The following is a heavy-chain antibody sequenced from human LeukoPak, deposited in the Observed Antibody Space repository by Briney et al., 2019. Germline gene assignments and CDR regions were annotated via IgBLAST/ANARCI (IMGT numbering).Heavy chain of an antibody. CDR3: ATWSARYSDVFDI. V-gene: IGHV6-1*01. CDR1: GGSVSSNSAA. Sequence: SQTLSLTCAISGGSVSSNSAAWTWIRQSPSRGLEWLGRTYYRSKWYNDYAVFVKSRMTINPDTSKNQFSLHLNSVTPEDTAVYYCATWSARYSDVFDIWGQGTMVTVSS. CDR2: TYYRSKWYN. J-gene: IGHJ3*02. D-gene: IGHD3-3*01.